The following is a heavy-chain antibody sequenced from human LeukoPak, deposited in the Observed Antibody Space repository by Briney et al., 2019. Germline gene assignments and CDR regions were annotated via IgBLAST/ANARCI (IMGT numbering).Heavy chain of an antibody. Sequence: GGSLRLSCAASGFTFSSYAMSWVRQAPGKGLEWVGRIKSKTDGGTTDYAAPVKGRFTISRDDSKNTLYLQMNSLKTEDTAVYYCTTDPLHFITIFGVVISHFDYWGQGTLVTVSS. J-gene: IGHJ4*02. D-gene: IGHD3-3*01. CDR1: GFTFSSYA. CDR2: IKSKTDGGTT. CDR3: TTDPLHFITIFGVVISHFDY. V-gene: IGHV3-15*01.